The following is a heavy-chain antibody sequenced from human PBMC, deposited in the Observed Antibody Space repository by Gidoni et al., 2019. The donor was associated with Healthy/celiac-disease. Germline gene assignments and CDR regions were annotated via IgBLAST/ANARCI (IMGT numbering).Heavy chain of an antibody. CDR3: AGGIAVAGGCDY. D-gene: IGHD6-19*01. CDR1: GGSFSGYS. J-gene: IGHJ4*02. Sequence: QVQLQQWGAGLLKPSETLSLTCAVYGGSFSGYSWSWIRQPPGKGLEWIGEIYHSGSTNYNPSLKSRLTISVDTSKNQFSLKLSSVTAADTAIYYCAGGIAVAGGCDYWGQGSLVTVSS. CDR2: IYHSGST. V-gene: IGHV4-34*01.